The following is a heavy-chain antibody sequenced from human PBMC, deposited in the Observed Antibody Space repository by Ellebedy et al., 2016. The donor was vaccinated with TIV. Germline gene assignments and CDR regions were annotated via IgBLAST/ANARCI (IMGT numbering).Heavy chain of an antibody. CDR1: GGSFSGYY. V-gene: IGHV4-34*01. D-gene: IGHD3-10*01. J-gene: IGHJ3*02. CDR3: ARDESYGSGSYSADAFDI. Sequence: SETLSLTXAVYGGSFSGYYWSWIRQPPGKGLEWIGEINHSGSTNYNPSLKSRVTISVDTSKNQFSLKLSSVTAADTAVYYCARDESYGSGSYSADAFDIWGQGTMVTVSS. CDR2: INHSGST.